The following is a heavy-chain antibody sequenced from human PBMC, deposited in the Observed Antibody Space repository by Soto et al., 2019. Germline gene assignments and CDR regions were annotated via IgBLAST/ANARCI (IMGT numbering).Heavy chain of an antibody. Sequence: QVQLVESGGGVVQPGRSLRLSCAASGFTFSSYGMHWVRQAPGKGLEWVAVISYDGSNKYYVDSVKGRFTISRDNYKNTLYLQMNSLRAEDTAVYYCAKDLGRNYYYGMDVWGQGTTVTVSS. V-gene: IGHV3-30*18. D-gene: IGHD7-27*01. CDR2: ISYDGSNK. CDR3: AKDLGRNYYYGMDV. J-gene: IGHJ6*02. CDR1: GFTFSSYG.